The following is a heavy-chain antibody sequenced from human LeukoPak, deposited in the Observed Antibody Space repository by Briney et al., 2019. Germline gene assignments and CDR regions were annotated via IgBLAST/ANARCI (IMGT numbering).Heavy chain of an antibody. Sequence: SETLSLTCVVYGGSFSGYYWSWIRQPPGKGLEWIGEINHSGSTNYNPSLKSRVTISVDTSKNQFSLKLSSVTAADTAVYYCARDPGNVDTDYWGQGTLVTVSS. CDR2: INHSGST. CDR1: GGSFSGYY. D-gene: IGHD5-18*01. V-gene: IGHV4-34*01. CDR3: ARDPGNVDTDY. J-gene: IGHJ4*02.